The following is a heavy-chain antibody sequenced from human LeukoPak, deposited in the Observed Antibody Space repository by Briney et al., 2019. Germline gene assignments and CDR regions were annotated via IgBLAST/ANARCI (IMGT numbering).Heavy chain of an antibody. V-gene: IGHV3-13*01. CDR1: GFTFSSYD. CDR2: IGTAGDT. CDR3: ARGGSGSYFEDNWFDP. J-gene: IGHJ5*02. Sequence: TGGSLTLSCAASGFTFSSYDMHWVRQATGKGLEWVSAIGTAGDTYYPGSVKGRFTISRENAKNSLYLQMNSLRAEDTAVYYCARGGSGSYFEDNWFDPWGQGTLVTVSS. D-gene: IGHD1-26*01.